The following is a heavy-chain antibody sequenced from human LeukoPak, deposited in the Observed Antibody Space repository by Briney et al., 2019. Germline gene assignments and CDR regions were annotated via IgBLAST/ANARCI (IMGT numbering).Heavy chain of an antibody. Sequence: PSETLSLTCGVYGGSLSGYYWSWIRQSPGKGLEWIGQIHHSGSTNYNPSLKSRVTISVDTSKNQFSLKLSSVTAADTAVYYCAREVSGYGSGSYMERSFDYWGQGTLVTVSS. CDR3: AREVSGYGSGSYMERSFDY. D-gene: IGHD3-10*01. CDR1: GGSLSGYY. CDR2: IHHSGST. V-gene: IGHV4-34*01. J-gene: IGHJ4*02.